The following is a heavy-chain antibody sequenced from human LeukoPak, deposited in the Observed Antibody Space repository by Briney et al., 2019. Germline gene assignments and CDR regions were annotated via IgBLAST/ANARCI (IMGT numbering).Heavy chain of an antibody. D-gene: IGHD3-3*01. Sequence: APVKVSCKASGGTFSSYAISWVRQAPGQGLEWMGGIIPIFGTANYAQKFQGRVTITADESTSTAYMELSSLRSEDTAVYYCARGGIPFGVVIPGYYYYGMDVWGQGTTVTVSS. CDR3: ARGGIPFGVVIPGYYYYGMDV. V-gene: IGHV1-69*13. CDR1: GGTFSSYA. CDR2: IIPIFGTA. J-gene: IGHJ6*02.